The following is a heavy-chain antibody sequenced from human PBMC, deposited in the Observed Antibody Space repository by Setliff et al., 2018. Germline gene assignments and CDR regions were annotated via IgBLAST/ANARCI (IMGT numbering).Heavy chain of an antibody. J-gene: IGHJ3*02. CDR1: GFTFGSYW. CDR2: IKQDGSEK. D-gene: IGHD5-12*01. CDR3: ARDWPWMATIFDAFDI. V-gene: IGHV3-7*01. Sequence: HPGGSLRLSCAASGFTFGSYWMTWVRQAPEKGLEWVANIKQDGSEKYYVDSVKGRFTISRDNAKNSLYLQMNSLRAEDTAVYYCARDWPWMATIFDAFDIWGQGTMVTVSS.